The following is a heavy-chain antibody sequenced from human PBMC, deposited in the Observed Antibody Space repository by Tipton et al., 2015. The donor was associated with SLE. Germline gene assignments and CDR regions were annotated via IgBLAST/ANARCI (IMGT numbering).Heavy chain of an antibody. CDR2: IKQDGSEK. CDR1: GFTFSSYW. V-gene: IGHV3-7*01. Sequence: GSLRLSCAASGFTFSSYWMSWVRQAPGKGLEWVANIKQDGSEKYYVDSVKGRFTISRDNAKNSLYLQMNSLRAEDTAVYYCARGTIKHPRGYYYYYGMDVWGQGTTVTVSS. J-gene: IGHJ6*02. D-gene: IGHD3-9*01. CDR3: ARGTIKHPRGYYYYYGMDV.